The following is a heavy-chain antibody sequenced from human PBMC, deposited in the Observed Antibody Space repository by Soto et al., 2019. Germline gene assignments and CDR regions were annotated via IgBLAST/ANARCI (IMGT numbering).Heavy chain of an antibody. Sequence: SETLSLTCTVSGDSISSGGYYWSWIRQHPGKGLEWIGYIYYSGSTYYNPSLKSRVIISLDTSKNQFTLKLSSVTAADTAVYYCARGRGRSYYGSGRDYFYGMDAWGQGTTVT. CDR2: IYYSGST. CDR3: ARGRGRSYYGSGRDYFYGMDA. D-gene: IGHD3-10*01. V-gene: IGHV4-31*03. CDR1: GDSISSGGYY. J-gene: IGHJ6*02.